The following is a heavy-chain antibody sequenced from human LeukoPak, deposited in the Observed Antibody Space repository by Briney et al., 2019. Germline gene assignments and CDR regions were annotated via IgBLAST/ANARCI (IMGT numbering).Heavy chain of an antibody. V-gene: IGHV1-2*02. CDR1: GYTFTGYY. J-gene: IGHJ5*02. D-gene: IGHD2-15*01. Sequence: GASVKVSCKASGYTFTGYYMHWVRQAPGRGLEWMGWINPNSGGTNYAQKFQGRVTMTRDTSISTAYMELSRLRSDDTAVYYCARLIGSRGYCSGGSCRQRFDPWGQGTLVTVSS. CDR2: INPNSGGT. CDR3: ARLIGSRGYCSGGSCRQRFDP.